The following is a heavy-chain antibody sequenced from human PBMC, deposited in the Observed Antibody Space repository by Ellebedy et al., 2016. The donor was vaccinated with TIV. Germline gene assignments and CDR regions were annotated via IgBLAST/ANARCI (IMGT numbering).Heavy chain of an antibody. V-gene: IGHV1-8*01. CDR2: MNPNSGNT. Sequence: ASVKVSCKASGYTFTSYDINWVRQATGQGLEWMGWMNPNSGNTGYAQKFQGRVTMTRDTSISTAYMELSRLRSDDTAVYYCARDPCSTTSCPWSDPWGQGTLVTVSS. D-gene: IGHD2-2*01. CDR1: GYTFTSYD. J-gene: IGHJ5*02. CDR3: ARDPCSTTSCPWSDP.